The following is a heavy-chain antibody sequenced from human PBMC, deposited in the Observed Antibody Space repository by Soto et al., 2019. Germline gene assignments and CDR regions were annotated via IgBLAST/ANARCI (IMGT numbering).Heavy chain of an antibody. CDR2: ISSNGGST. D-gene: IGHD3-16*01. J-gene: IGHJ6*02. CDR1: GFTFSSYA. Sequence: GGSLRLSCSASGFTFSSYAMHWVRQAPGKGLEYVSAISSNGGSTYYADSVKGRFTISRDNSKNTLYLQMSSLRAEDTAVYYCVKAPVPKVTPGGTYYYYYGMDVWGQGTTVTVSS. CDR3: VKAPVPKVTPGGTYYYYYGMDV. V-gene: IGHV3-64D*08.